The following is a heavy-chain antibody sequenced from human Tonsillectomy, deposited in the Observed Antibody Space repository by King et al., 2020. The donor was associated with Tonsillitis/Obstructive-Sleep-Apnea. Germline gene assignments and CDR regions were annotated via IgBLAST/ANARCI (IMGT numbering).Heavy chain of an antibody. CDR1: GGSVSSGSYY. D-gene: IGHD3-3*01. CDR2: IYYSGST. V-gene: IGHV4-61*01. CDR3: ARTYYDFWSGYPDYYYYYYMDV. Sequence: QLQESGPGLVKPSETLSLTCTVSGGSVSSGSYYWSWIRQPPGKGLEWIGYIYYSGSTNYNPSLKSRGTISVDTSKNQFSLKLSSVTAADTAVYYCARTYYDFWSGYPDYYYYYYMDVWGKGTTVTVSS. J-gene: IGHJ6*03.